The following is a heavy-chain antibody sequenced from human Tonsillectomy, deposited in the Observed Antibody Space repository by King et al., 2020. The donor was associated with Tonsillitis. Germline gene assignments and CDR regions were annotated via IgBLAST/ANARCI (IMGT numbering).Heavy chain of an antibody. D-gene: IGHD2-15*01. CDR3: AKGRGYCSGGSCSDEYFQH. CDR2: ISGSGGST. CDR1: GFTFSSYA. Sequence: VQLVESGGGLVQPGGSLRLSCAASGFTFSSYAMSWVRQAPGKGLEWVSAISGSGGSTYYADSVKGRFTISRDNSKNTLYLQMNSLRAEDTAVYYCAKGRGYCSGGSCSDEYFQHWGQGTLVTVSS. V-gene: IGHV3-23*04. J-gene: IGHJ1*01.